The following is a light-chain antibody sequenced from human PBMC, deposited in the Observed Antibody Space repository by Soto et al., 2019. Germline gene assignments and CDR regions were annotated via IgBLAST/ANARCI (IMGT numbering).Light chain of an antibody. V-gene: IGLV2-23*02. CDR2: EVN. Sequence: QSALTQPASVSGSPGQSITISCAGTRSDVGNYNLVSWYQQYPGKAPKLMIYEVNKRPSGVSNRFSGSKSGNTASLTISGLQAEDEADYYCCSYAGSDTWAFGGGTKLTVL. CDR3: CSYAGSDTWA. CDR1: RSDVGNYNL. J-gene: IGLJ3*02.